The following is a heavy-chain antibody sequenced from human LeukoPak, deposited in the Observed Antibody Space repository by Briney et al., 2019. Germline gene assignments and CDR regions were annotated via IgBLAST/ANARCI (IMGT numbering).Heavy chain of an antibody. D-gene: IGHD3-9*01. CDR2: IYYSGST. CDR3: ARHYYDILTGYTPFDY. Sequence: SETLSLTCTVSGGSISSYYWSWIRQPPGKGLEWIGYIYYSGSTNYNPSLKSRVTLSVDTSKNQFSLKLSSVTAADTAVYYCARHYYDILTGYTPFDYWGQGTLVTVSS. V-gene: IGHV4-59*08. CDR1: GGSISSYY. J-gene: IGHJ4*02.